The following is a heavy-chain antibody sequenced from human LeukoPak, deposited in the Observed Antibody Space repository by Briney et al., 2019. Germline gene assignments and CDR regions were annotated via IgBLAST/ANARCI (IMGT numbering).Heavy chain of an antibody. CDR1: GYTFTSYG. CDR3: ARYPLSYSSNWHYYFDY. Sequence: ASVKVSCKASGYTFTSYGISWERQAPGQGLEWMGWISASNGNTNYAQTLQGRVTMTTDTSTSTAYMELRSLTSDDTAVYSCARYPLSYSSNWHYYFDYWGQGTLLTVSS. D-gene: IGHD6-13*01. CDR2: ISASNGNT. J-gene: IGHJ4*02. V-gene: IGHV1-18*01.